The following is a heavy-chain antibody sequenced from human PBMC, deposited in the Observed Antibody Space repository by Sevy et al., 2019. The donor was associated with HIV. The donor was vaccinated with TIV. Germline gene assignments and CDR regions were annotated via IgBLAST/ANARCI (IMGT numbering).Heavy chain of an antibody. D-gene: IGHD6-13*01. Sequence: GGSLRLSCAASGFAFSSHAMHWVRQAPGKGLEWVAVRSYEGTETFYAASVEGRFTISRDNFKNMLSLQINSLRPEDTAVYYCARDGGYSIKWYPLYWGHGTLVTVSS. CDR2: RSYEGTET. V-gene: IGHV3-30-3*01. CDR3: ARDGGYSIKWYPLY. CDR1: GFAFSSHA. J-gene: IGHJ4*01.